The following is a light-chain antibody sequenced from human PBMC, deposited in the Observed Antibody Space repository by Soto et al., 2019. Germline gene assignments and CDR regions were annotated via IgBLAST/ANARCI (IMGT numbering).Light chain of an antibody. CDR1: QSVSSSS. Sequence: EIVLTQSPGTLPLSPGERATLSCRASQSVSSSSLAWYQQKPGQAPRLLIYGASSRATGIPDRFSGSGSGTDFTLTIDRLEPEDFAVYYCQQYGSSPPTFGQGTKV. CDR2: GAS. CDR3: QQYGSSPPT. V-gene: IGKV3-20*01. J-gene: IGKJ1*01.